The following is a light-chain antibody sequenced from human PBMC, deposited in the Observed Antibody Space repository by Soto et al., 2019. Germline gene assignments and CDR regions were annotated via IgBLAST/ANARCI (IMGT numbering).Light chain of an antibody. J-gene: IGKJ4*01. V-gene: IGKV3-15*01. Sequence: EIVMTQSPATLSVSPGERATLSCRASQSVSSNLAWYQQKPGQAPRLLIYGASTRATGIPARFSGSGSGTEFTLTISSLQSEDFAVYYCQQYNYWSGGLTFGGGTKVEIK. CDR2: GAS. CDR1: QSVSSN. CDR3: QQYNYWSGGLT.